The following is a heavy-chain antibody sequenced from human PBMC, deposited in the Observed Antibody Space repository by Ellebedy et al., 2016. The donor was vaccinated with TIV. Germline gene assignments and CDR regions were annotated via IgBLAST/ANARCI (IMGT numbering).Heavy chain of an antibody. CDR3: ARSTDYYFDY. Sequence: ASVKVSCKGSGYSFTSYWIGWVRQMPGKGLEWMGIIYLGDSDTRYSPSFQGQVTISADKSISTAYLQWSSLKASDTAMYYCARSTDYYFDYWGQGTLVTVSS. D-gene: IGHD2-2*01. CDR2: IYLGDSDT. V-gene: IGHV5-51*01. J-gene: IGHJ4*02. CDR1: GYSFTSYW.